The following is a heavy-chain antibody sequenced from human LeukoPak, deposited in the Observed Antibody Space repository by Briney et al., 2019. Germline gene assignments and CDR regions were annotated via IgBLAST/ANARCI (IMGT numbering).Heavy chain of an antibody. CDR1: GFTFNTYT. V-gene: IGHV3-23*01. CDR3: ATYRQVLLPFES. D-gene: IGHD2-8*02. CDR2: IFPSGGEI. Sequence: GGSLRLSCAASGFTFNTYTMSWVRQPPGKGLEWVSSIFPSGGEIHYADSVRGRFTISRDNSKSTLSLQTNSLRAEDTAIYYCATYRQVLLPFESWGQGTLVTVSS. J-gene: IGHJ4*02.